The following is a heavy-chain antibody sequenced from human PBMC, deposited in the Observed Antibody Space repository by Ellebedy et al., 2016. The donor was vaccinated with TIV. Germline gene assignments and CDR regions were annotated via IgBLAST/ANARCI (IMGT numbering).Heavy chain of an antibody. D-gene: IGHD6-19*01. CDR3: AKVYRAIAVAGAFDY. CDR1: GFTFSSYA. Sequence: GESLKISCAASGFTFSSYAMSWVRQAPGKGLEWVSAISGSGGSTYYADSVKGRFTISRDNAKNSLYLQMNSLRAEDMALYYCAKVYRAIAVAGAFDYWGQGTLVTVSS. CDR2: ISGSGGST. J-gene: IGHJ4*02. V-gene: IGHV3-23*01.